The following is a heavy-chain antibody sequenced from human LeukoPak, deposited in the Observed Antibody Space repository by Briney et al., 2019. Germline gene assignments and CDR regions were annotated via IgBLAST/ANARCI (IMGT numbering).Heavy chain of an antibody. CDR3: ARDLFGVMGWFDP. CDR2: ISSSSTI. V-gene: IGHV3-48*02. Sequence: GGSLRLSCAASGFTFSSYSMNWVRQAPGKGLEWVSYISSSSTIYYADSVKGRFTISRDNAKNSLYLQMNSLRDEDTAVYYCARDLFGVMGWFDPWGQGTLVTVSS. J-gene: IGHJ5*02. CDR1: GFTFSSYS. D-gene: IGHD3-3*01.